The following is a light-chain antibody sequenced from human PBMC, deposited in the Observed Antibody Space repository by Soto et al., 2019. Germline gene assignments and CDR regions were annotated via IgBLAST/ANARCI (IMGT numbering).Light chain of an antibody. J-gene: IGLJ3*02. CDR3: QTWATGIRV. CDR2: LNSDGSH. CDR1: SGHSSYT. V-gene: IGLV4-69*01. Sequence: QSVLTQSPSASASLGASVKLTCTLSSGHSSYTIAWHQQQPEKGPRYLMNLNSDGSHTKGDGLPDRFSGSSSGAERYLTISSLQSEDEADYYCQTWATGIRVFGGGTKLTVL.